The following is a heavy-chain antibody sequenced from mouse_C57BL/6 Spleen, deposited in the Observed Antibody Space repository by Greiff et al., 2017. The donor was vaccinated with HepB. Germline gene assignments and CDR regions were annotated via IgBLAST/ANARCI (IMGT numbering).Heavy chain of an antibody. Sequence: DVMLVESGGGLVKPGGSLKLSCAASGFAFSSYTMSWVRQTPEKRLEWVATITGGGGNTYYPDSVKGRVAISRDNAKNTLYLQVSSLSSEDTAFYYCARLSYDNIDYWGQGTTLIVSS. CDR2: ITGGGGNT. V-gene: IGHV5-9*01. CDR3: ARLSYDNIDY. CDR1: GFAFSSYT. J-gene: IGHJ2*01. D-gene: IGHD2-1*01.